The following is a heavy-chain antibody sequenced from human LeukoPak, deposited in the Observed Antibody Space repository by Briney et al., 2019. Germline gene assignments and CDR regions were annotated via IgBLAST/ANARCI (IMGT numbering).Heavy chain of an antibody. CDR2: ISSSGSTI. CDR1: GFAFSNFV. D-gene: IGHD5-18*01. J-gene: IGHJ3*02. CDR3: ARGVQLWGFYAFDI. V-gene: IGHV3-11*01. Sequence: PGGSLRLSCAASGFAFSNFVMSWIRQAPGKGLEWVSYISSSGSTIYYADSVKGRFTISRDNAKNSLYLQMNSLRAEDTAVYYCARGVQLWGFYAFDIWGQGTMVTVSS.